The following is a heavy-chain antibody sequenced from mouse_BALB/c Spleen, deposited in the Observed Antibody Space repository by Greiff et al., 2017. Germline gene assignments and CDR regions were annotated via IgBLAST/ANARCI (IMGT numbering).Heavy chain of an antibody. CDR2: IYPGDGDT. V-gene: IGHV1-80*01. Sequence: VQLQQSGAELVRPGSSVKISCKASGYAFSSYWMNWVKQRPGQGLEWIGQIYPGDGDTNYNGKFKGKATLTADKSSSTAYMQLSSLTSEDSAVYFCARSYYGKGNYAMDYWGQGTSVTVSS. J-gene: IGHJ4*01. CDR1: GYAFSSYW. CDR3: ARSYYGKGNYAMDY. D-gene: IGHD2-10*01.